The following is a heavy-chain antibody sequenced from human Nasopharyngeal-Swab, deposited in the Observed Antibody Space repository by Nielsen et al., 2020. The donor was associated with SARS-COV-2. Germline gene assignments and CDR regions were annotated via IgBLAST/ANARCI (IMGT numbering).Heavy chain of an antibody. CDR3: AREFLRGLVRGYRAFDI. Sequence: SETLSLTCTVSGGSISSGGYYWSWIRQHPGKGLEWIGYIYYSGTTYSNPSLKSRITISVDTSKNQFSLKLSSVTAADTAVYYCAREFLRGLVRGYRAFDIWGQGTMVTVSS. D-gene: IGHD3-10*01. V-gene: IGHV4-31*03. CDR2: IYYSGTT. J-gene: IGHJ3*02. CDR1: GGSISSGGYY.